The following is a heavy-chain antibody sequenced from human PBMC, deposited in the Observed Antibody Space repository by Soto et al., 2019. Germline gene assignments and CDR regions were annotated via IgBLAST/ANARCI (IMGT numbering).Heavy chain of an antibody. CDR1: GFTFSSYD. CDR2: IGTAGDT. Sequence: GGSLRLSCAASGFTFSSYDMHWVRQATGKGLEWVSAIGTAGDTYYPGSVKGRFTISRENAKNSLYLQMNSLRAGDTAVYYCARAFQPLPAAGYYYGMDVWGQGTTVTVSS. D-gene: IGHD2-2*01. CDR3: ARAFQPLPAAGYYYGMDV. V-gene: IGHV3-13*01. J-gene: IGHJ6*02.